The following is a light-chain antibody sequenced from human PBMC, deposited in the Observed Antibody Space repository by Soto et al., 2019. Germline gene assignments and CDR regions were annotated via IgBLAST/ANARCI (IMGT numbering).Light chain of an antibody. CDR1: SSVVGGYNY. J-gene: IGLJ1*01. Sequence: QSVLTQPASVSGSPGQSITISCTGTSSVVGGYNYVSWYQQHPDKAPELIIYDVSNRPSGVSTRFSGSKSGNTASLTISGLQAEDEADYYCSSYTSTSPYVFGTGTKVTVL. CDR2: DVS. CDR3: SSYTSTSPYV. V-gene: IGLV2-14*03.